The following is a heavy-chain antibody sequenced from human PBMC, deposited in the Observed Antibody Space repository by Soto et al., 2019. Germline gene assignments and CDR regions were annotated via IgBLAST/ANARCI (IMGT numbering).Heavy chain of an antibody. CDR3: ARGQPSSSFDY. V-gene: IGHV4-34*01. CDR2: INHSGST. Sequence: QVQLQQWGAGLLKPSETLSLTCAVYGGSFSGYYWSWIRQPPGKGLEWIGEINHSGSTNYNPSLKSRVTISVDTSKNQFSLKLSSVTAADTAVYYCARGQPSSSFDYWGQGTLVTVSS. D-gene: IGHD6-6*01. CDR1: GGSFSGYY. J-gene: IGHJ4*02.